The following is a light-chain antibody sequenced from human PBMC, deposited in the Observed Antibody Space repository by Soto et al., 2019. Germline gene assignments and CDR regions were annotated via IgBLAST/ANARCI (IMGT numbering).Light chain of an antibody. J-gene: IGLJ2*01. CDR1: TGAVTSNHH. V-gene: IGLV7-46*01. CDR3: LLSYNAARV. Sequence: QDVVTQEPSLTVSPGGKVTLTCGSSTGAVTSNHHPYWFQQKAGQAPRTLIYDTSNKHSWTPARFSGSLLGDKAALTLSGAQPEDEAQYYCLLSYNAARVFGGGTKLTVL. CDR2: DTS.